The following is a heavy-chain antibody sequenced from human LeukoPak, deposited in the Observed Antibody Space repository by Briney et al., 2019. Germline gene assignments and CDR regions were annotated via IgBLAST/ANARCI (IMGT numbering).Heavy chain of an antibody. CDR3: ARDGARPGRDFPY. CDR1: GYSFTGYY. J-gene: IGHJ1*01. D-gene: IGHD3-10*01. CDR2: MNPNSGAT. Sequence: GASVKVSCKASGYSFTGYYIHWVRQAPGQGLEWVGWMNPNSGATKYAQKFQGRVTMASDTSTSTAHMYLSRLRFDDTAVYYCARDGARPGRDFPYWGQGSLVTVSS. V-gene: IGHV1-2*02.